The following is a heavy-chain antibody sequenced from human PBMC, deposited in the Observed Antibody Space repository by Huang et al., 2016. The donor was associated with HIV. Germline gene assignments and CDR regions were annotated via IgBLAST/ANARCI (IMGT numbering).Heavy chain of an antibody. D-gene: IGHD1-1*01. Sequence: QVQLQQWGAGLLKPSETLSLTCAVYGGSFRCYYWSWIRKSPGTGREWIGEINHSGSTNYNPSLKSRLTIAVDTSKNQFSLKLSSVTAADTAVYYCARERMMSWLDDHDAFDIWGQGTMVTVSS. CDR2: INHSGST. CDR1: GGSFRCYY. CDR3: ARERMMSWLDDHDAFDI. V-gene: IGHV4-34*01. J-gene: IGHJ3*02.